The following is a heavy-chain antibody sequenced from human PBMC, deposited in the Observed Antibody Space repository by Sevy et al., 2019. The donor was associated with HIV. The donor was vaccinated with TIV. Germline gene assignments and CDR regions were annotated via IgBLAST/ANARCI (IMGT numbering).Heavy chain of an antibody. CDR3: ASLGYCSSTGCYESGMDV. V-gene: IGHV3-7*03. CDR1: GFTFSSYW. D-gene: IGHD2-2*01. J-gene: IGHJ6*02. CDR2: IKQDGSEK. Sequence: GGSLRLSCAASGFTFSSYWMSWVRQAPGKGLEWVANIKQDGSEKYYVDSVKGRFTISRDNAKNSLYLQMNSLRAEDTAVYYCASLGYCSSTGCYESGMDVWGQGTTVTVSS.